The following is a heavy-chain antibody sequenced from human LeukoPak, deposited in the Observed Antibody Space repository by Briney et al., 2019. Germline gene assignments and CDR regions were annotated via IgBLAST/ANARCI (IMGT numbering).Heavy chain of an antibody. D-gene: IGHD6-19*01. CDR3: TSYSSGWSRHFDY. Sequence: KPGGSLRLSCTASGFTFGDYVMSWVRQAPGKGLEWVAFIKSNIYGGTTQYAASVKGRFTISRDESKSIAYLQMNSLKTEDTAVYFCTSYSSGWSRHFDYWAQGTLVTVSS. CDR1: GFTFGDYV. CDR2: IKSNIYGGTT. V-gene: IGHV3-49*04. J-gene: IGHJ4*02.